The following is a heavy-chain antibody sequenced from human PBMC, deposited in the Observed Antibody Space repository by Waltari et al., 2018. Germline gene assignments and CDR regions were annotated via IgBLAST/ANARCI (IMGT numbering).Heavy chain of an antibody. CDR2: MNCNSGST. V-gene: IGHV1-8*01. Sequence: QVQLVQSGAEVKKPGASVKVSCKASGYPFSDYDIIWVRQASGQGLEWVGWMNCNSGSTGYAQKFQARVTMTRDTSISTVYMEVNSLESDDTAVYYCALGPPQMRRAFDIWGQGTMVTVSS. J-gene: IGHJ3*02. CDR3: ALGPPQMRRAFDI. CDR1: GYPFSDYD.